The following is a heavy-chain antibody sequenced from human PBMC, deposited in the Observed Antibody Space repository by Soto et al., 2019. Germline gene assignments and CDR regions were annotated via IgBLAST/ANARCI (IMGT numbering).Heavy chain of an antibody. D-gene: IGHD3-22*01. CDR2: ISGYDDKT. CDR3: ARGGYYDSSGSRNFHYYGMNV. CDR1: AYRFTSYG. J-gene: IGHJ6*02. V-gene: IGHV1-18*01. Sequence: QAQLVQSGSEVKKPGASVRVSCKASAYRFTSYGIHWVRQAPGQGLEWLGWISGYDDKTNYAQIIQGRVSMTTDTSTNTAYMEVRSLRSDDTAVYYCARGGYYDSSGSRNFHYYGMNVWGQGTTVTVSS.